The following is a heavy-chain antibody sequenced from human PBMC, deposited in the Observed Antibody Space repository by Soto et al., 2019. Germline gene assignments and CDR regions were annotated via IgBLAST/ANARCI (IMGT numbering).Heavy chain of an antibody. D-gene: IGHD3-3*01. V-gene: IGHV4-4*02. J-gene: IGHJ6*02. Sequence: SETLSLTCAVSGGSISGSNWWSWVRQPPGKGLEWIGEIYHSGSTNYNPSLKSRVTMSVDKSKNQFSLKLSSVTAADTAVYYCAREAYYDFWSGYSHDYYYYGMDVWGQGTTVTVSS. CDR2: IYHSGST. CDR3: AREAYYDFWSGYSHDYYYYGMDV. CDR1: GGSISGSNW.